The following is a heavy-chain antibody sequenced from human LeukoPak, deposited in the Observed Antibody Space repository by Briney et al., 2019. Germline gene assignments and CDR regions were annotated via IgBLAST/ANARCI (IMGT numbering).Heavy chain of an antibody. CDR1: GGSFSGYY. Sequence: SETLSLTCAVYGGSFSGYYWSWIRQPPGKGLEWIGEINHSGSTNYNPSLKSRVTISVDTSKNQFSLKLSSVTSADTAVYYCARVVYGDYEYIPSWFDPWGQGTLVTVSS. CDR2: INHSGST. V-gene: IGHV4-34*01. D-gene: IGHD4-17*01. J-gene: IGHJ5*02. CDR3: ARVVYGDYEYIPSWFDP.